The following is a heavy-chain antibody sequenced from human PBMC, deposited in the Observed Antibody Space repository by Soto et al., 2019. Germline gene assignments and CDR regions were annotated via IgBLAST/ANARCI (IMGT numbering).Heavy chain of an antibody. CDR1: GYNFTTYG. D-gene: IGHD3-3*01. CDR2: ISGDSVNT. CDR3: ARDGQQQAQETYYYFYGMDI. J-gene: IGHJ6*01. V-gene: IGHV1-18*01. Sequence: QVHLVQSGGELKNPGASVKVSCKAAGYNFTTYGISWVRQAPGQGLEWMGWISGDSVNTKSAQKLQDSITMTTDTSAGTAYLELRRLRSDDTAVYFCARDGQQQAQETYYYFYGMDIWGQGTTVTVSS.